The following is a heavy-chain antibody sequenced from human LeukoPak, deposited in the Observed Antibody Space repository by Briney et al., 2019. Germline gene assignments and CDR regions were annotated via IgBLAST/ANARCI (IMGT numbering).Heavy chain of an antibody. CDR1: GFTFSSYS. CDR3: ARTLYGDYVGY. D-gene: IGHD4-17*01. CDR2: ISSSGSTI. J-gene: IGHJ4*02. V-gene: IGHV3-48*04. Sequence: PGGSLRLSCAASGFTFSSYSMNWVRQAPGKGLEWVSYISSSGSTIYYADSVKGRFTISRDNAKNSLYLQMNSLRAEDTAVYYCARTLYGDYVGYWGQGTLVTVSS.